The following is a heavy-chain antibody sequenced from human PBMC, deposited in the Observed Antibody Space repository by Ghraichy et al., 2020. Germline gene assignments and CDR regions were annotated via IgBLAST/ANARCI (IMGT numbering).Heavy chain of an antibody. CDR2: IKSKTDGGTT. CDR1: GFTFSNAW. V-gene: IGHV3-15*01. J-gene: IGHJ4*02. Sequence: GGSLRLSCAASGFTFSNAWMSWVRQAPGKGLEWVGRIKSKTDGGTTDYVAPVKGRFTISRDDSKNTLYLQMTSLKTEDTAVYYCTTDGAPRYCSSTSCYVRVGYSYDTTVYWGQGTLVTVSS. D-gene: IGHD2-2*01. CDR3: TTDGAPRYCSSTSCYVRVGYSYDTTVY.